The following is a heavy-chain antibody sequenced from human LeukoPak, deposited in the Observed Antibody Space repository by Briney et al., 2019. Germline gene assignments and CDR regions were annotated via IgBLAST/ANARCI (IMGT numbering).Heavy chain of an antibody. CDR1: GFTFSSYS. CDR3: ARETTGGLEWLEYYGMDV. D-gene: IGHD3-3*01. Sequence: PGGSLRLSCAASGFTFSSYSMNWVRQAPGKGLEWVSSISSSSSYIYYADSVKGRFTISRDNAKNSLYLQMNSLRSDDTAVYYCARETTGGLEWLEYYGMDVWGQGTTVTVSS. V-gene: IGHV3-21*04. CDR2: ISSSSSYI. J-gene: IGHJ6*02.